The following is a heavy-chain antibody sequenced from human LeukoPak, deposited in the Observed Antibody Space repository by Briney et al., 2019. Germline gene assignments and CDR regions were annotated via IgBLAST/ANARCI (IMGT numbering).Heavy chain of an antibody. D-gene: IGHD4-17*01. CDR2: ISYDGSNK. Sequence: PGGSLRLSCAASGFTFSSYGMHWVRQAPGKGLEWVAVISYDGSNKYYADSVKGRFTISRDNSKNTLYLQMNSLRAEDTAVYYCARGMGDYHPFDYWGQGTLVTVSS. CDR1: GFTFSSYG. CDR3: ARGMGDYHPFDY. J-gene: IGHJ4*02. V-gene: IGHV3-30*03.